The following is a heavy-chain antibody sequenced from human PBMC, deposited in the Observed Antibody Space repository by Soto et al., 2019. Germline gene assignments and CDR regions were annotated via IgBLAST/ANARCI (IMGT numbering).Heavy chain of an antibody. CDR2: TNPNSGGT. CDR3: ARDRLPEHCYNFHYYYAMDV. Sequence: ASVKVSCKASGYTFTGYSMHWVRQAPEQGLEWMGWTNPNSGGTYYAQKFQGRVTMTSDTSISTAYMELSRLRSDDTAVYYCARDRLPEHCYNFHYYYAMDVWGQGTTVTVAS. V-gene: IGHV1-2*02. CDR1: GYTFTGYS. D-gene: IGHD2-21*01. J-gene: IGHJ6*02.